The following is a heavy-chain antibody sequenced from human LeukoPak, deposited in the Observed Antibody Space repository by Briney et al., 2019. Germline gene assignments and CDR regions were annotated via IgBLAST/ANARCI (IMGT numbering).Heavy chain of an antibody. Sequence: PGGSLRLSCAVSRFTFSSYVMNWVRQAPGEGLEWVSAISGSDDKTYYADSVQGRFTISRDNSKNTLYLQMNSLRAEDTAVYYCAKWQYGVGFDSWGQGTLVTVSS. CDR2: ISGSDDKT. D-gene: IGHD3-10*01. V-gene: IGHV3-23*01. J-gene: IGHJ4*02. CDR1: RFTFSSYV. CDR3: AKWQYGVGFDS.